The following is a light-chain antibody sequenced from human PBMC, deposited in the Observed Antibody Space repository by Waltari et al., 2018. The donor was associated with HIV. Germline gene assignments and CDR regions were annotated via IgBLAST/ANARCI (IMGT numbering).Light chain of an antibody. CDR1: SSDIGAYKF. Sequence: QSALTQPPSASGSPGQSVTISCTGTSSDIGAYKFVSWYQQHPGKAPKLMIYEVSNRPSGVSNRFSGSKSGNTASLTISGLQAEDEADYYCSSYTTRNTRVFGGGTTLTVL. CDR2: EVS. CDR3: SSYTTRNTRV. V-gene: IGLV2-14*01. J-gene: IGLJ3*02.